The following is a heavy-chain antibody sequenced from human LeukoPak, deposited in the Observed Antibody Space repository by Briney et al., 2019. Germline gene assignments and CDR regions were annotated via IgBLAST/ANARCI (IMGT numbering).Heavy chain of an antibody. D-gene: IGHD3-3*01. CDR1: GFTFSNYW. J-gene: IGHJ6*03. Sequence: PLGSLRLSCAASGFTFSNYWMTWVRQAPGKGLEWVADIKQDGSEKLYVNSVRGRFTISRDNAKMSLFLQMNSLRAEDTAVYYCARDNGVVHGVYYMDVWGKGTTVTVS. CDR2: IKQDGSEK. CDR3: ARDNGVVHGVYYMDV. V-gene: IGHV3-7*01.